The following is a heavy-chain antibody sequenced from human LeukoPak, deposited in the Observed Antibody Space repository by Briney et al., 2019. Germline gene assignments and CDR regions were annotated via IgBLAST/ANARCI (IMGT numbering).Heavy chain of an antibody. Sequence: GASVKVSCKASGYTFTGYYMHWVRQAPGQGLEWMGWISAYNGNTNYAQKLQGRVTMTTDTSTSTAYMELRSLRSDDTAVYYCARDTAYGSGSYEFWGQGTLVTVSS. D-gene: IGHD3-10*01. CDR2: ISAYNGNT. CDR1: GYTFTGYY. J-gene: IGHJ4*02. CDR3: ARDTAYGSGSYEF. V-gene: IGHV1-18*04.